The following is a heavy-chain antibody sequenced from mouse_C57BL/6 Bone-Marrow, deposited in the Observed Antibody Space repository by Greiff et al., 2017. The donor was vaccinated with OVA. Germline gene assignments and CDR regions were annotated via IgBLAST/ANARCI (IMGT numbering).Heavy chain of an antibody. J-gene: IGHJ3*01. CDR3: AKNSFNYYGSAWFAY. CDR1: GFSLTSYG. D-gene: IGHD1-1*01. V-gene: IGHV2-5*01. CDR2: IWRGGST. Sequence: VMLVESGPGLVQPSQSLSITCTVSGFSLTSYGVHWVRQSPGKGLEWLGVIWRGGSTDYNAAFMSRLSITQDNSKSQVFFKMNSLQADDTAIYYCAKNSFNYYGSAWFAYWGQGTLVTVSA.